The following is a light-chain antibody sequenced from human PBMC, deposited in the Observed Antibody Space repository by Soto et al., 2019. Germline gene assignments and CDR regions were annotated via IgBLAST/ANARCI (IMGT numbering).Light chain of an antibody. J-gene: IGLJ3*02. CDR1: SSDVGDYNY. Sequence: QSVLTQPASVSGSLGQSITISCAGTSSDVGDYNYVCWYQQHPGKAPKLLIYDVSNRPSGVSNRFSRSKSGNTAFLTISGLQAEDEADYYCRSYTSSSTLWVFGGGTKLTVL. V-gene: IGLV2-14*03. CDR2: DVS. CDR3: RSYTSSSTLWV.